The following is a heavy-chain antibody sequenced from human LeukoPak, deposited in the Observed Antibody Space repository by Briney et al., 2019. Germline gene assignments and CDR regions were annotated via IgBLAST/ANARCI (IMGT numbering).Heavy chain of an antibody. CDR2: ISSSSSTI. J-gene: IGHJ4*02. CDR3: ARSSYGTIDY. CDR1: GFTFSSYS. D-gene: IGHD1-26*01. Sequence: GGALRLACAASGFTFSSYSMNWVRQAPGKGLEWVSYISSSSSTIYYADSVKGRFTISRDNAKNSLYLQMNSLRAEDTAVYYCARSSYGTIDYWGQGTLVTVSS. V-gene: IGHV3-48*01.